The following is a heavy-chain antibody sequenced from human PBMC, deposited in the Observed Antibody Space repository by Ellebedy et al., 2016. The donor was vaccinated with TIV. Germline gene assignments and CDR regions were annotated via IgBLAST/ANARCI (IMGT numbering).Heavy chain of an antibody. V-gene: IGHV5-51*01. D-gene: IGHD4-17*01. Sequence: GESLKISXKGSGYSFTSYWIGWVRQMPGKGLEWMGIIYPGDSDTRYSPSFQGQVTISADKSISTAYLQWSSLKASDTAMYYCARLDGDYEYYYYYYGMDVWGQGTTVTVSS. CDR3: ARLDGDYEYYYYYYGMDV. J-gene: IGHJ6*02. CDR1: GYSFTSYW. CDR2: IYPGDSDT.